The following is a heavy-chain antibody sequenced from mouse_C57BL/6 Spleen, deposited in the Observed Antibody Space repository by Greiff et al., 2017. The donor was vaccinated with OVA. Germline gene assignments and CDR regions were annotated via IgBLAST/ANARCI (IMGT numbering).Heavy chain of an antibody. V-gene: IGHV1-80*01. CDR3: ARDFTTVVATNFDV. CDR2: IYPGDGDT. J-gene: IGHJ1*03. D-gene: IGHD1-1*01. Sequence: QVHVKQSGAELVKPGASVKISCKASGYAFSSYWMNWVKQRPGKGLEWIGQIYPGDGDTNYNGKFKGKATLTADKSSSTAYMQLSSLTSEDSAVYFCARDFTTVVATNFDVWGTGTTVTVSS. CDR1: GYAFSSYW.